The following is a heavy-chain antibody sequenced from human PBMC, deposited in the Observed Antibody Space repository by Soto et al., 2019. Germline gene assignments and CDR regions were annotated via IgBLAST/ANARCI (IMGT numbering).Heavy chain of an antibody. CDR3: ARARTILEWLLYDY. CDR2: IYYSGST. Sequence: SETLSLTCTVSGGSISSYYWSWIRQPPGKGLEWIGYIYYSGSTNYNPSLKSRVTISVDTSKNQFSLKLSSVTAADTAVYYCARARTILEWLLYDYWGQGTLVTVSS. J-gene: IGHJ4*02. D-gene: IGHD3-3*01. V-gene: IGHV4-59*01. CDR1: GGSISSYY.